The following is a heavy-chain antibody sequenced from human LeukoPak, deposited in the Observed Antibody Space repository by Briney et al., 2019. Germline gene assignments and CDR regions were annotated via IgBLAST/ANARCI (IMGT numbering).Heavy chain of an antibody. D-gene: IGHD3-10*01. J-gene: IGHJ4*02. Sequence: PGGSLRLSCAASGFTVSSHYMSWVRQAPGKGLEWVSVIYSGGTTYYADSVKGRFTTSRDNSKNTLYLQMNSLRAEDTAVYYCAKVTDYYGSGSHFDYWGQGTLVTVSS. CDR2: IYSGGTT. V-gene: IGHV3-53*01. CDR1: GFTVSSHY. CDR3: AKVTDYYGSGSHFDY.